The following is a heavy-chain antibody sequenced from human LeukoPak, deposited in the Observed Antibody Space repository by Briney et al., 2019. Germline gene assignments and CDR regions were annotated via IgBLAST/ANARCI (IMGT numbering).Heavy chain of an antibody. V-gene: IGHV3-53*01. CDR2: IYSDGST. J-gene: IGHJ3*02. CDR3: ARDLREHGVFDI. Sequence: GGSLRLSCAASGFTVSSNYQSWVRQAPGKGLEWVSEIYSDGSTYYAASVKGRFSISRDNSKNTVYLQMSSLRGEDTAVYYCARDLREHGVFDIWGQGTMVTVSS. CDR1: GFTVSSNY. D-gene: IGHD1-26*01.